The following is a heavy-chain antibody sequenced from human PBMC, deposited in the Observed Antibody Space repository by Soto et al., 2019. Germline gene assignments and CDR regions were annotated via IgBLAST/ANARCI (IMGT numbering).Heavy chain of an antibody. V-gene: IGHV3-11*05. Sequence: PGGSLRLSCAASGFTFSDYYMSWIRQAPGKGLEWVSYISSSSSYTNYADSVKGRFTISRDNAKNSLYLQMNSLRAEDTAVYYCARDCSSNSCHRYGMDVWGQGTTVTVS. CDR3: ARDCSSNSCHRYGMDV. CDR1: GFTFSDYY. J-gene: IGHJ6*02. D-gene: IGHD2-2*01. CDR2: ISSSSSYT.